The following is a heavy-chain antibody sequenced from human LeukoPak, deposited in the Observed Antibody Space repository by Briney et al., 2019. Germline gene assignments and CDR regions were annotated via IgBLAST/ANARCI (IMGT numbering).Heavy chain of an antibody. Sequence: GASVKVSCKASGYTFTSYYMHWVRQAPGQGLEWMGWINPNSGGTNYAQKFQGRVTMTRDTSISTAYMELSRLRSDDTAVYYCARDSNKMAAAGLVDYWGQGTLVTVSS. V-gene: IGHV1-2*02. CDR3: ARDSNKMAAAGLVDY. J-gene: IGHJ4*02. CDR2: INPNSGGT. D-gene: IGHD6-13*01. CDR1: GYTFTSYY.